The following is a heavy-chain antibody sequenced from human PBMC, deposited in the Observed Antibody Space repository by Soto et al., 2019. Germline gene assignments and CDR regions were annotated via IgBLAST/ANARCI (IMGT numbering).Heavy chain of an antibody. Sequence: SETLSLTCAVYGGSFSGYYWSWIRQPPGKGLEWIVEINHSGSTNYNPSLKSRVTISVDTSKNQFSLKLSSVTAADTAVYYCARGRFGSYGSGSRKPAKINWFDPWGQGTLVTVSS. D-gene: IGHD3-10*01. CDR2: INHSGST. J-gene: IGHJ5*02. V-gene: IGHV4-34*01. CDR1: GGSFSGYY. CDR3: ARGRFGSYGSGSRKPAKINWFDP.